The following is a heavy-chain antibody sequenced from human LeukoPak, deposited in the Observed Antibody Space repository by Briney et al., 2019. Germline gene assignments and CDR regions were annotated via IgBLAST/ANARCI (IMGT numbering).Heavy chain of an antibody. CDR1: GFTFSSYA. CDR2: ISGSGGST. Sequence: GGSLRLSCAASGFTFSSYAMSWVRQAPGKGLEWVSAISGSGGSTYYADSVKGRFTISRDNSKNTLYLQMNSLRAGDTAVYYCAKGTAYCGGDCLAFDIWGQGTMVTVSS. CDR3: AKGTAYCGGDCLAFDI. J-gene: IGHJ3*02. D-gene: IGHD2-21*01. V-gene: IGHV3-23*01.